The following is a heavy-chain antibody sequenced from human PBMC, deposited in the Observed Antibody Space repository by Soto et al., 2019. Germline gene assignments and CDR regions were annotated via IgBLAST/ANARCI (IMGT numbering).Heavy chain of an antibody. D-gene: IGHD6-19*01. CDR3: ARGLITGSHYAGGWYYFDS. CDR1: GESFSGHI. V-gene: IGHV4-34*01. Sequence: QVQLQQSGAGLLKPSETLSLTCAVYGESFSGHIWTWIRQTPGKGLQWIGQINHSGSASYNPALKGRVTISVHTSHSQFSLVLSSVTAADTAVYYCARGLITGSHYAGGWYYFDSWGQGTQGTVSS. J-gene: IGHJ4*02. CDR2: INHSGSA.